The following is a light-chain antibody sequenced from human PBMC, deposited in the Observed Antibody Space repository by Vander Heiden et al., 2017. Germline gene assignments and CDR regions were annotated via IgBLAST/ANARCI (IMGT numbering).Light chain of an antibody. CDR1: SSVVGGYDY. V-gene: IGLV2-14*03. Sequence: QSALTQPASVSGSPGQSITISCPGTSSVVGGYDYVSWFQQLPGKAPKLMIYDVSNRPSGVSNRFSGSKSGNTASLTISGLQAEDEAEYYCSSYASGSIWVFGGGTKLTVL. CDR2: DVS. J-gene: IGLJ3*02. CDR3: SSYASGSIWV.